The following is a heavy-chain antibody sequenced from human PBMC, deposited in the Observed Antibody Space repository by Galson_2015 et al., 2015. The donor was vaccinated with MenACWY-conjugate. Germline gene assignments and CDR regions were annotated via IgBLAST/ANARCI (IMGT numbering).Heavy chain of an antibody. V-gene: IGHV3-23*03. D-gene: IGHD3/OR15-3a*01. CDR2: VDLGGRRI. J-gene: IGHJ4*02. CDR1: GFDFDDYA. CDR3: AKVIYGARYYFEH. Sequence: SLRLSCAASGFDFDDYAMSWVRQAPGKGLQWVAGVDLGGRRIIKKKTVRGRFTISRDNSKNTLDLQMDSLRVEDTAVYYCAKVIYGARYYFEHWGQGSLVIVTS.